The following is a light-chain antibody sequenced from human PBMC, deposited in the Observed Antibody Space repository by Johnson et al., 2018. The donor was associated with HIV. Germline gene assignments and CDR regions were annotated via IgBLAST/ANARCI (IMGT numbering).Light chain of an antibody. Sequence: QSVLTQSPSVSAAPGQKVTISCSGSSSNIGNNYVSWYQQLPGTAPKLLIYDNNKRPSGIPDRFSGSKSGTSATLGITGLQTGDEADYYCGLWDTSLSAGGVFGTGTKVTVL. J-gene: IGLJ1*01. V-gene: IGLV1-51*01. CDR3: GLWDTSLSAGGV. CDR2: DNN. CDR1: SSNIGNNY.